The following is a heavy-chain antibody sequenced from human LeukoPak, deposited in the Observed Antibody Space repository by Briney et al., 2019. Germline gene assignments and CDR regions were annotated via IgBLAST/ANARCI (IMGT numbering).Heavy chain of an antibody. CDR3: VRGLRDIIYFQQ. D-gene: IGHD5/OR15-5a*01. CDR2: IYYSGST. V-gene: IGHV4-59*12. J-gene: IGHJ1*01. Sequence: PSETLSLTCTVSGGSISSYYWSWIRQPPGKGLEWIGYIYYSGSTNYNPSLKSRVTISVDTSKNQFSLQLSSVTPEDTAVYYCVRGLRDIIYFQQWGQGTLVTVSS. CDR1: GGSISSYY.